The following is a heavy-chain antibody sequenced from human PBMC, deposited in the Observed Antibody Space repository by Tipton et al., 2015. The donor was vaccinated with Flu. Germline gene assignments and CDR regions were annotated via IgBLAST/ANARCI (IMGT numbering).Heavy chain of an antibody. D-gene: IGHD4-23*01. CDR3: ATQLLQPGGRVHYWYFDL. Sequence: TLSLTCTVSGGSISSYYWSWIRQSPGKGLEWIGYIYYSGSTNYNPSLKSRVTISVDTSKNQFSLKLSSVTAADTAVYYCATQLLQPGGRVHYWYFDLWGRGTLVTVSS. V-gene: IGHV4-59*01. J-gene: IGHJ2*01. CDR1: GGSISSYY. CDR2: IYYSGST.